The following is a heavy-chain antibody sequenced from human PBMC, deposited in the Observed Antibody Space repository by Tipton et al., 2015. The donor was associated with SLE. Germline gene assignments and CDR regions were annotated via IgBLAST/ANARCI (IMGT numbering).Heavy chain of an antibody. CDR2: INHSGST. CDR3: ARRFLEWYGDGRDV. Sequence: TLSLTCTVSGASITSHYWSWIRQPPGKGLAWIGEINHSGSTNYNPSLKSRVTISVDTSKNQFSLKLSSVTAADTAGYYCARRFLEWYGDGRDVWGQGTTVTVSS. CDR1: GASITSHY. V-gene: IGHV4-34*01. D-gene: IGHD3-3*01. J-gene: IGHJ6*02.